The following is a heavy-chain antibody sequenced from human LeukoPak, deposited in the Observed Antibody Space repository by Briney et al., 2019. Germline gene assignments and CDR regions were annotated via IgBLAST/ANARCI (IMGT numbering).Heavy chain of an antibody. CDR2: INPNSGGT. Sequence: GASVKVSCKASGYTFTGYYMHWVRQAPGQGLEWMGWINPNSGGTNYAQKFQGRVTMTRDTSISTAYMELSRLRSDDTAVYYCATRGEYSSSWYDYYYYGMDVSGQGTTVTVSS. CDR1: GYTFTGYY. J-gene: IGHJ6*02. D-gene: IGHD6-13*01. V-gene: IGHV1-2*02. CDR3: ATRGEYSSSWYDYYYYGMDV.